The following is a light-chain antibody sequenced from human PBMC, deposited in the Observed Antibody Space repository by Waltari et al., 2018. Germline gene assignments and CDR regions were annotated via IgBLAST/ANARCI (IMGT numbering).Light chain of an antibody. CDR2: KDT. J-gene: IGLJ3*02. V-gene: IGLV3-25*03. Sequence: SYELTQPPSVSVSPGQTARITCSAAALPNQYAHWYQQKPGQAPVLVIYKDTERTSGIPERFSGSNSGTTVTLTISGVQAEDEADYYCQSADSSGPYRVFGGGTKLTVL. CDR1: ALPNQY. CDR3: QSADSSGPYRV.